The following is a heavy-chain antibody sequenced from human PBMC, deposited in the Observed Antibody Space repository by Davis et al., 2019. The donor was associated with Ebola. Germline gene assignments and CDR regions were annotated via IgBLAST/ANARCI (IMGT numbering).Heavy chain of an antibody. CDR2: TRNKAKSYTT. J-gene: IGHJ1*01. D-gene: IGHD3-22*01. V-gene: IGHV3-72*01. CDR1: GFTFSDHY. Sequence: PGGSLRLSCAVSGFTFSDHYMDWVRQAPGKGLEWVGRTRNKAKSYTTEYAASVKGRFSISRDDSKNSLYLQMNSLKTEDTAVYYCARDFYDSSGHYYAQHWGQGTLVTVSS. CDR3: ARDFYDSSGHYYAQH.